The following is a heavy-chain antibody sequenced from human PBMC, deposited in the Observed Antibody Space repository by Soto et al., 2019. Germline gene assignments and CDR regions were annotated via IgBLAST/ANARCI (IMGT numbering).Heavy chain of an antibody. Sequence: EVQLLECGGGLVQAGGSLRLSCAASGFALSRYVMTWVRQTPGKGLEWVSHISGSGGDTYYADSVKGRFTISRDNSKNTLHLQMNSLRAEDTAVYYCAKGLDNYNLHVWGQGSTVTVSS. J-gene: IGHJ6*02. CDR3: AKGLDNYNLHV. CDR2: ISGSGGDT. V-gene: IGHV3-23*01. CDR1: GFALSRYV. D-gene: IGHD1-1*01.